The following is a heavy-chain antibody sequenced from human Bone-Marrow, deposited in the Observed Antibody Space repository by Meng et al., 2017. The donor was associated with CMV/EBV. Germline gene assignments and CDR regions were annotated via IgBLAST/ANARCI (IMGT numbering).Heavy chain of an antibody. D-gene: IGHD2-2*01. CDR3: AREAVPAASNWFDP. J-gene: IGHJ5*02. CDR1: GFTFSSYA. CDR2: ISSSSSYI. Sequence: GESLKISCAASGFTFSSYAMNWVRQAPGKGLEWVSSISSSSSYIYYADSVKGRFTISRDNAKNSLYLQMNGLRAEDTAVYYCAREAVPAASNWFDPWGQGTLVTVSS. V-gene: IGHV3-21*01.